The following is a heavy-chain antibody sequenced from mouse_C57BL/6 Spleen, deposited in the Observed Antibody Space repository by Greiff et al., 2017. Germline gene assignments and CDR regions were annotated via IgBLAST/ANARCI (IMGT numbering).Heavy chain of an antibody. V-gene: IGHV5-16*01. J-gene: IGHJ4*01. CDR1: GFTFSDYY. CDR2: INYDGSST. Sequence: DVKLVESEGGLVQPGSSMKLSCTASGFTFSDYYMAWVRQVPEKGLEWVANINYDGSSTYYLDSLKSRFIISRDNAKNILYLQMSSLKSEDTATYYCARTGYPYAMDYWGQGTSVTVSS. CDR3: ARTGYPYAMDY. D-gene: IGHD2-2*01.